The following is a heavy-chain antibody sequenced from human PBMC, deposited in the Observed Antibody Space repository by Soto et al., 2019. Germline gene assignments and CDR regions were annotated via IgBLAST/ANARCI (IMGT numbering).Heavy chain of an antibody. CDR3: GRGPFSSSYIDY. Sequence: GGSLRLSCAASGFTFSNDAMHWVRRAPGKGLEWVAVITYDGFTQNYADSVRGRFTVSRDNSKSTLSLQMNSLRPDDTAVYYCGRGPFSSSYIDYWGQGTLVTVS. CDR1: GFTFSNDA. V-gene: IGHV3-30*03. D-gene: IGHD6-6*01. J-gene: IGHJ4*02. CDR2: ITYDGFTQ.